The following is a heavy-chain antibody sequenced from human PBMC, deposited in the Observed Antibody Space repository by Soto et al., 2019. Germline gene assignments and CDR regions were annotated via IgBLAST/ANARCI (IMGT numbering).Heavy chain of an antibody. Sequence: QVQLVESGGGVVQPGRSLRLSCAASGFIFSTYGMHWVRQAPGKGLEWLSVISYDGSNKYYADSVKGRFTISRDNSKNTLSLHLNTLKPEDTAVYHCAKDRVGGTFYTPLGFWGQGTLVTVSS. V-gene: IGHV3-30*18. CDR3: AKDRVGGTFYTPLGF. CDR2: ISYDGSNK. CDR1: GFIFSTYG. J-gene: IGHJ4*02. D-gene: IGHD1-7*01.